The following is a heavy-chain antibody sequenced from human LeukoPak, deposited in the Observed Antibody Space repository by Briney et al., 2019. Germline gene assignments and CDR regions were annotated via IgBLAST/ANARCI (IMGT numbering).Heavy chain of an antibody. CDR2: ISYDGSNK. CDR3: ARGYCSGGSCYHDY. J-gene: IGHJ4*02. Sequence: GRSLRLSCAASGFTFSSYPMHWVRQAPGKGLEWVAVISYDGSNKYYADSVKGRFTISRDNSKNTLYLQMNSLRAEDTAVYYCARGYCSGGSCYHDYWGRGTLVTVSS. D-gene: IGHD2-15*01. CDR1: GFTFSSYP. V-gene: IGHV3-30-3*01.